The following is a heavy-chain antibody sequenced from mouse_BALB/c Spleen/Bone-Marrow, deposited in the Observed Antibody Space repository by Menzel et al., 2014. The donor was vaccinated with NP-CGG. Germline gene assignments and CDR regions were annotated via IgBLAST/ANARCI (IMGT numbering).Heavy chain of an antibody. D-gene: IGHD3-3*01. CDR3: AGGGGRGGYWYFDV. CDR2: ILPGSGST. CDR1: GYTFSSYW. Sequence: VKLQESGAELMKPGASVKISCKATGYTFSSYWIEWVKQRPGHGLEWIGEILPGSGSTNYNEKFKGKATFTADTSSNPPSRQLSGLTCEYSSVYYGAGGGGRGGYWYFDVWGAGTTVTVSS. V-gene: IGHV1-9*01. J-gene: IGHJ1*01.